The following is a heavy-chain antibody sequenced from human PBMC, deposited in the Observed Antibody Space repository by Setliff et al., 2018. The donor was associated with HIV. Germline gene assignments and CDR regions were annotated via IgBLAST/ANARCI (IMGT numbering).Heavy chain of an antibody. Sequence: SETLSLTCTVSGGSISSGSNYWSWIRQPAGKGLEWIGHIYTSGSTNYNASLKSRVTISVDTSKNQFYLKLSSVSAADTAVYYCARYSTLTTNFDYWGQGTLVTVSS. J-gene: IGHJ4*02. CDR3: ARYSTLTTNFDY. CDR1: GGSISSGSNY. V-gene: IGHV4-61*09. CDR2: IYTSGST. D-gene: IGHD4-17*01.